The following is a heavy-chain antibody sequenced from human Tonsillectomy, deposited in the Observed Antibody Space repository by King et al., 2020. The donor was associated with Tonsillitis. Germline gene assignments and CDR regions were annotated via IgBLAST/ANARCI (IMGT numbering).Heavy chain of an antibody. CDR2: ISGSGGST. CDR1: GFTFSSYA. D-gene: IGHD3-22*01. J-gene: IGHJ4*02. V-gene: IGHV3-23*04. Sequence: VQLVESGGGLVQPGGSLRLSCAASGFTFSSYAMSWVRQAPGKGLEWVSGISGSGGSTYYADSVKGRFTISRDNSKNTLYLQMNSLRAEDTAVYNCAKDPYYYDSSGCIDQWGQGTLVTVSS. CDR3: AKDPYYYDSSGCIDQ.